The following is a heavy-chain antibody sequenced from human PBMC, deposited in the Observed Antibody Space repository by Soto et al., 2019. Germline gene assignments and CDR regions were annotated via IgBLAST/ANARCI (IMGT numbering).Heavy chain of an antibody. V-gene: IGHV5-51*01. CDR3: ARLTTGTTSYGMDV. CDR2: IYPGDSDT. D-gene: IGHD1-7*01. J-gene: IGHJ6*02. CDR1: EYNFTNYW. Sequence: VESQKISCKGSEYNFTNYWIGWVRQMPGKGLEYMGIIYPGDSDTRYSPSFQGQVTVSADKSINTAYLQWSSLKASDTAMYYCARLTTGTTSYGMDVWGQGTTVTVSS.